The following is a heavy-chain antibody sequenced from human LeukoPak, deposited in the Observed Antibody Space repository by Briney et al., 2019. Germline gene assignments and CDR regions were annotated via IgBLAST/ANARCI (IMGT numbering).Heavy chain of an antibody. CDR2: ISGSGGST. Sequence: PGGSLRLSCAASGFTFSSYAMSWVRQAPGKGLEWVSAISGSGGSTYYADSVKGRFTISRDNSKNTLYLQMNSLRAEDTAVCYCAKGGHRVVIISAHFQHWGQGTLVTVSS. D-gene: IGHD3-22*01. CDR3: AKGGHRVVIISAHFQH. J-gene: IGHJ1*01. CDR1: GFTFSSYA. V-gene: IGHV3-23*01.